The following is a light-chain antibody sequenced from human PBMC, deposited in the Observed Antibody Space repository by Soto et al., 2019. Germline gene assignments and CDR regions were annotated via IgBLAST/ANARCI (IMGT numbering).Light chain of an antibody. CDR2: DAS. Sequence: EIQMTQSPGALSASVGDRVTITCLASQSVRSWLAWYQQKPGTAPKLLIFDASRLESGVPSRFSGSASGTEFTLTISSLQPDDFATYYCQQYDNYPLTFGGGTKVDNK. V-gene: IGKV1-5*01. CDR3: QQYDNYPLT. J-gene: IGKJ4*01. CDR1: QSVRSW.